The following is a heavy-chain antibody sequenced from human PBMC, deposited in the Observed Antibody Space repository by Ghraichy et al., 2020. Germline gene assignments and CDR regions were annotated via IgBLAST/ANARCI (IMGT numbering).Heavy chain of an antibody. V-gene: IGHV1-18*01. Sequence: ASVKVSCKASGYTFASYDITWVRQAPGQGLECMGRIRVYNGNTTYVQKFQGRVTMTPVTSTGTAYMELRSLRSDDTAVYYCARSSRGDYSFSWFDPWGQGTLVTVSS. J-gene: IGHJ5*02. CDR3: ARSSRGDYSFSWFDP. D-gene: IGHD4-11*01. CDR1: GYTFASYD. CDR2: IRVYNGNT.